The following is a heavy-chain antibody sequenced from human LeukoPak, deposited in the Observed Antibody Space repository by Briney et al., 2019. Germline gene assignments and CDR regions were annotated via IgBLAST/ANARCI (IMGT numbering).Heavy chain of an antibody. CDR3: ARDQSGYDYGMDV. V-gene: IGHV3-30*04. CDR2: ISYDGSNK. D-gene: IGHD3-10*01. CDR1: GFTFSSYA. J-gene: IGHJ6*04. Sequence: GRSLRLSCAASGFTFSSYAMHWVRQAPGKGLEWVAVISYDGSNKYYADSVKGRFTISRDNSKNTLYLQMNSLTAEDTAVYYCARDQSGYDYGMDVWGKGTTVTVSS.